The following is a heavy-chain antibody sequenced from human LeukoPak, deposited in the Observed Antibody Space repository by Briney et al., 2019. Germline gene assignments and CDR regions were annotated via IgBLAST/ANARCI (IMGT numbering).Heavy chain of an antibody. Sequence: ASVTVSCKASGYTFTSYGISWVRQAPGQGLEWMGWISAYNGNTNYAQKLQGRVTMTTDTSTSTAYMELRSLRSDDTAVYYCARNLYYYDSSGYYAPPYYYYYYMDVWGKGTTVTVSS. CDR2: ISAYNGNT. V-gene: IGHV1-18*01. J-gene: IGHJ6*03. CDR3: ARNLYYYDSSGYYAPPYYYYYYMDV. D-gene: IGHD3-22*01. CDR1: GYTFTSYG.